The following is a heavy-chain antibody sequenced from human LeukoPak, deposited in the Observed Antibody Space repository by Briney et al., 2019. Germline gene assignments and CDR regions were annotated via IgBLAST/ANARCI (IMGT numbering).Heavy chain of an antibody. D-gene: IGHD2-2*01. CDR2: IIPIFGTA. CDR1: GGTFSSYA. Sequence: SVKVSCKASGGTFSSYAISWVRQAPGQGLEWMGGIIPIFGTANYTQKFQGRVTITADESTSTAYMELSSLRSEDTAVYYCAGGRYCSSTSCFSSRYWGQGTLVTVSS. V-gene: IGHV1-69*13. J-gene: IGHJ4*02. CDR3: AGGRYCSSTSCFSSRY.